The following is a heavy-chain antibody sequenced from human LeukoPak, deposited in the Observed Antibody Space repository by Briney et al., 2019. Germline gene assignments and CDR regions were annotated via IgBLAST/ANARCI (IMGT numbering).Heavy chain of an antibody. CDR3: AGVTGYMIEDYFDY. CDR2: IYYSGST. CDR1: GGSISSYY. J-gene: IGHJ4*02. D-gene: IGHD3-22*01. V-gene: IGHV4-59*01. Sequence: PSETLSLTCTVSGGSISSYYWSWIRQPPGKGLEWIGYIYYSGSTNYNPSLKSRVTISVDTSKNQFSLRLSSVTAADTAVYYCAGVTGYMIEDYFDYWGQGTLVTVSS.